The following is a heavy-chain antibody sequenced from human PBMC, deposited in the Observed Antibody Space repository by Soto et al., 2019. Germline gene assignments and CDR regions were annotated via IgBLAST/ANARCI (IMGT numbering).Heavy chain of an antibody. CDR2: ISYDGSNK. CDR1: GFTFSSYA. J-gene: IGHJ6*02. D-gene: IGHD3-22*01. V-gene: IGHV3-30-3*01. Sequence: QVQLVESGGGVVQPGRSLRLSCAASGFTFSSYAMHWVRQAPGKGLEWVAVISYDGSNKYYADSVKGRFTISRDNSKNTLYLQMNSLRAEDTAVYYCARDPHYDDSSGTYYYGMDVWGQGTTVTVSS. CDR3: ARDPHYDDSSGTYYYGMDV.